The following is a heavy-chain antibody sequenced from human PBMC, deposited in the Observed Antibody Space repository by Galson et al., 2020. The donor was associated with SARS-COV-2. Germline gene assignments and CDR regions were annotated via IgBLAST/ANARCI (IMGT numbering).Heavy chain of an antibody. D-gene: IGHD2-2*01. J-gene: IGHJ3*01. V-gene: IGHV3-23*01. CDR2: ISGSGGAT. CDR3: ARVGGYCTSATCYAQGWAFDV. Sequence: GGSLRLSCAASGFTFGIYAMNWVRQAPGKGLEWVSGISGSGGATDYADSVKGRFTISRDDSKNTLYLQLNSLRAEDTAVYYCARVGGYCTSATCYAQGWAFDVWGQGTVVTVSS. CDR1: GFTFGIYA.